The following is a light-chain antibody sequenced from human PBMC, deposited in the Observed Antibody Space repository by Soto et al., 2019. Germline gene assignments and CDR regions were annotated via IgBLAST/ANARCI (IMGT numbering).Light chain of an antibody. CDR1: QSVTRNY. CDR2: GAS. CDR3: QQHGSSPIT. J-gene: IGKJ5*01. Sequence: IVITQSPSTLSVSPGERATLSCRASQSVTRNYLAWHQQKPGQTPRLLVYGASSRATGIPDRFSGSGSGTDFTLTISRLEPEDFAVYYCQQHGSSPITFGQGTRLEIK. V-gene: IGKV3-20*01.